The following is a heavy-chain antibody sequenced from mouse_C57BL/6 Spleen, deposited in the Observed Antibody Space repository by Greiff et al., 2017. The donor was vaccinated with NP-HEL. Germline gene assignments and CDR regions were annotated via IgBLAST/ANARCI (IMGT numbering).Heavy chain of an antibody. CDR2: IWSGGST. CDR1: GFSLTSYG. J-gene: IGHJ4*01. D-gene: IGHD1-1*01. Sequence: QVQLQQPGPGLVQPSQSLSISCTVSGFSLTSYGVHWVRQSPGKGLEWLGEIWSGGSTDYNAAFISRLSIRKDNSKSQVFFKMSRLQADDTAIYYCARATVVAPYAMDYWGQGTSVTVSS. V-gene: IGHV2-2*01. CDR3: ARATVVAPYAMDY.